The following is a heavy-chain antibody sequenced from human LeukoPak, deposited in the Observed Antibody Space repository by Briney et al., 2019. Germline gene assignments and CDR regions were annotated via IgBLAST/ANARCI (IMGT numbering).Heavy chain of an antibody. D-gene: IGHD3-9*01. CDR3: AKWGDYDVLTGYYDSDY. CDR1: GFTFSNHA. Sequence: PGGSLRLSCAASGFTFSNHAMSWVRQAPGKGLEWVSAIGGSGGTTYYADSVKGRFTISRDNSKNTLYLQMRSLRAEDTAVYYCAKWGDYDVLTGYYDSDYWGQGTLVTVSS. V-gene: IGHV3-23*01. CDR2: IGGSGGTT. J-gene: IGHJ4*02.